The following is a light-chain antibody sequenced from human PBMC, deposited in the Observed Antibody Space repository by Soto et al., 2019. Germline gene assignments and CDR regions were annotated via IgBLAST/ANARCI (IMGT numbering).Light chain of an antibody. CDR1: SSDVGGYAY. V-gene: IGLV2-14*03. CDR3: SSYSSTASLVV. J-gene: IGLJ2*01. CDR2: EVR. Sequence: QSALTQPASVSGSLGQSITISCTGTSSDVGGYAYVSWYQQHPGKAPKLMIYEVRNRPSGVSDRFSGSKSGNTASLTISGLQAEDEADYYCSSYSSTASLVVFGGGTKSPS.